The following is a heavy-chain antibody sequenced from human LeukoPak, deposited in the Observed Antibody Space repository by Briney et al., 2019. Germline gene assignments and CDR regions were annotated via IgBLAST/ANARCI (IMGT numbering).Heavy chain of an antibody. J-gene: IGHJ6*03. CDR3: ARETSGTYYNPLGYMDV. CDR1: GGSISIYY. V-gene: IGHV4-4*07. Sequence: SETLSLTCTVSGGSISIYYWNWIRQPAGKGLEWIGRIFTSGITNYNPSLKSRVTMSVDTSKDQFSLNLSSVIAADTAIYYCARETSGTYYNPLGYMDVWGKGTTVTVSS. D-gene: IGHD3-10*01. CDR2: IFTSGIT.